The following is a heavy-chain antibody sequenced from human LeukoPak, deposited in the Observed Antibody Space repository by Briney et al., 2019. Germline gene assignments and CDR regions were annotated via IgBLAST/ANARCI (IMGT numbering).Heavy chain of an antibody. CDR2: IYSGGNT. D-gene: IGHD3-22*01. CDR1: RFIVYSNY. J-gene: IGHJ3*02. V-gene: IGHV3-53*01. Sequence: GGSLRLSCAASRFIVYSNYLSWVSQAPGKGLEWGSVIYSGGNTFYANFVKGRSTISRDNSKNTLYHQMDRLRAEDTAVYYCARSTLYYDSSGYPGIDAFDIWGQGTMVSVSS. CDR3: ARSTLYYDSSGYPGIDAFDI.